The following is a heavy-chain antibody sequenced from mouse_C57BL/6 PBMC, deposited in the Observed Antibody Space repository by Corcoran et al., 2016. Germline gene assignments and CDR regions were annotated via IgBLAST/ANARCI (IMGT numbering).Heavy chain of an antibody. Sequence: EVQLQQSGPELVTPGASVKISCKASGYTFTDYYMNWVKQSHGKSLEWIGDINPNNGGTSYNQKFKGKATLTVDKSSSTAYMELRSLTSEDSAVYYCAGGFTYWGQGTTLTVSS. CDR1: GYTFTDYY. J-gene: IGHJ2*01. CDR3: AGGFTY. CDR2: INPNNGGT. V-gene: IGHV1-26*01.